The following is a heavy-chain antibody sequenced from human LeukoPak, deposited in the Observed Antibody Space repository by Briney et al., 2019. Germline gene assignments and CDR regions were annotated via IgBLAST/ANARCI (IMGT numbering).Heavy chain of an antibody. CDR2: AGWVGGTT. J-gene: IGHJ4*02. Sequence: GGSLILSCATSGFTFDRYTIHWVRQAPGKGLEWVSLAGWVGGTTYYSDSVRGRFTISRDSGKNSVYLQMNSLTTDDTAFYFCAKELDTMFFDYWGQGALVTVSS. V-gene: IGHV3-43*01. D-gene: IGHD3-10*02. CDR1: GFTFDRYT. CDR3: AKELDTMFFDY.